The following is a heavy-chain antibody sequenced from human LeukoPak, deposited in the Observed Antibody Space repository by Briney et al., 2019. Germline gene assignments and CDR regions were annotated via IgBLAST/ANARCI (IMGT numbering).Heavy chain of an antibody. CDR3: ARDGNIAAAVPDWYFDL. J-gene: IGHJ2*01. CDR1: GGSISSYY. Sequence: SETLSLTCTVSGGSISSYYWSWIRQPPGKGLEWIGYIHYSGSTNYNPSLKSRVTISVDTSKNQFSLKLSSVTAADTAVYYCARDGNIAAAVPDWYFDLWGRGTLVTVSS. D-gene: IGHD6-13*01. V-gene: IGHV4-59*12. CDR2: IHYSGST.